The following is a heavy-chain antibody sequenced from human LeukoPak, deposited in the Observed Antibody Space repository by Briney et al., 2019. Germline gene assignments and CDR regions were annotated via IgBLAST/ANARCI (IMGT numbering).Heavy chain of an antibody. V-gene: IGHV3-21*01. Sequence: GGPLRLSCAASGFTFSSYNMNWVRQAPGKGLQWVSSISSSSTYIYYADSVKGRFTISRDNAKNSLYLQMNSLRAEDTAIYYCARDPPSFQHWGQGTLVTVSS. CDR2: ISSSSTYI. CDR3: ARDPPSFQH. J-gene: IGHJ1*01. CDR1: GFTFSSYN.